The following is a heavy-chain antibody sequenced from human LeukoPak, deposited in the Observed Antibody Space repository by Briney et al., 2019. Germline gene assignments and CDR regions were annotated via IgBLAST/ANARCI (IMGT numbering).Heavy chain of an antibody. CDR1: GYTFTGYY. V-gene: IGHV1-2*04. D-gene: IGHD3-10*01. CDR3: ARDYGSGSYYDY. J-gene: IGHJ4*02. Sequence: ASVKVSCKASGYTFTGYYMHWVRQAPGQGLEWIGWINPNSGGTNYAQKFQGWVTMTRDTSISTAYMELSRLRSDDTAVYYCARDYGSGSYYDYWGQGTLVTVSS. CDR2: INPNSGGT.